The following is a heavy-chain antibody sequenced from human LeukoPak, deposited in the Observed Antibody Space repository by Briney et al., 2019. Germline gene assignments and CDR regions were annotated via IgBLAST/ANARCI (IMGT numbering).Heavy chain of an antibody. J-gene: IGHJ5*02. CDR2: ISYDGSNK. V-gene: IGHV3-30*04. CDR1: GFTFSSYA. Sequence: RSLRLSCAASGFTFSSYAMHWVRQAPGKGLEWVAVISYDGSNKYYADSVKGRFTISRDNSKNTLYLQMNSLRAEDTAVYYCARARLGIAVAGGHNWFDPWGQGTLVTVSS. D-gene: IGHD6-19*01. CDR3: ARARLGIAVAGGHNWFDP.